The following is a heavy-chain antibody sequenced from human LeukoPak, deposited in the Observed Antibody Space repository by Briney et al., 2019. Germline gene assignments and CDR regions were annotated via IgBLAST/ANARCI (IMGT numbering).Heavy chain of an antibody. CDR1: GYTFTGYY. CDR3: ARMTIDIVVVPAAILYDY. CDR2: INPNSGGT. D-gene: IGHD2-2*01. Sequence: ASVKVSCKASGYTFTGYYMHWVRQAPGQGLEWMGWINPNSGGTNYAQKFQGRVTTTRDTSISTAYMELSRLRSDDTAVYYCARMTIDIVVVPAAILYDYWGQGTLVTVSS. J-gene: IGHJ4*02. V-gene: IGHV1-2*02.